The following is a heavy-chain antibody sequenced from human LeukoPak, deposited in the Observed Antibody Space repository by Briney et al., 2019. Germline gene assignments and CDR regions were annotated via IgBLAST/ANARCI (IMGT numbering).Heavy chain of an antibody. D-gene: IGHD6-13*01. CDR3: ARSPVAASPDGYYYYYMDV. CDR2: IIPIFGTA. V-gene: IGHV1-69*05. J-gene: IGHJ6*03. Sequence: GASVKVSCKASGGTFSSYAISWVRQAPGQGLEWMGGIIPIFGTANYAQKFQGRVTITTDESTSTAYMELSSLRSEDTAVYYCARSPVAASPDGYYYYYMDVWGKGTTVTVSS. CDR1: GGTFSSYA.